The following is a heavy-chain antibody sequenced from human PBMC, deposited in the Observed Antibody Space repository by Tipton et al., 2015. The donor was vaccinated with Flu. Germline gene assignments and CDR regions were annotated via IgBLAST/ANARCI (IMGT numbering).Heavy chain of an antibody. Sequence: SLRLSCAASGFTFSSYAMSWVRQAPGKGLEWVSAISGSGGSTYYADSVKGRFTISRDNSKNTLYLQMNSLRAEDTAVYYCAKVRSLRGVAEYFQHWGQGTLVTVSS. CDR1: GFTFSSYA. CDR3: AKVRSLRGVAEYFQH. CDR2: ISGSGGST. J-gene: IGHJ1*01. V-gene: IGHV3-23*01.